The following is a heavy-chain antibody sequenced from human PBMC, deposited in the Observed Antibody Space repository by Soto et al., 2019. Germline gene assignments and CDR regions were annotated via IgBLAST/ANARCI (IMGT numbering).Heavy chain of an antibody. J-gene: IGHJ4*02. Sequence: QVQLVESGGGVVQPGRSLRLSCAASGFTFSNYGMHWVRQAPGKGLEWVAIISYDGDNEYYADSVRGRFTISRDNSKNTLYLHTSSLRQEHTAVYYCAEDGGQVYCNIPGCSAIHFDYWGQGTLVTVSS. V-gene: IGHV3-30*18. CDR1: GFTFSNYG. CDR2: ISYDGDNE. D-gene: IGHD2-2*01. CDR3: AEDGGQVYCNIPGCSAIHFDY.